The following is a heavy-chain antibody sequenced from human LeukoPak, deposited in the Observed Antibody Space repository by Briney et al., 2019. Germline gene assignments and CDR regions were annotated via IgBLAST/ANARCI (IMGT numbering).Heavy chain of an antibody. V-gene: IGHV3-48*01. D-gene: IGHD1-1*01. CDR1: GFTFSDYS. Sequence: GGSLRLSCAASGFTFSDYSMNWVRQAPGKGLEWISYIGIDSGNTNYADSVKGRFTISGDKAKNSLYLQMNSLRVEDTAVYYCARDYNYAFDNWGQGTLVTVSS. CDR2: IGIDSGNT. CDR3: ARDYNYAFDN. J-gene: IGHJ4*02.